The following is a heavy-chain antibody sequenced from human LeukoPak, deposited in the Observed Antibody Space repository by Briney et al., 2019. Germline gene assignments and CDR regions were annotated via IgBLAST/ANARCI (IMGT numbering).Heavy chain of an antibody. CDR2: INRDGSTT. J-gene: IGHJ5*02. D-gene: IGHD1-7*01. CDR1: GFTFSNFW. CDR3: AKDLNWNYAVDP. Sequence: GGSLRLSCAASGFTFSNFWMHWVRQAPGKGLVWVSRINRDGSTTDYADSVKGRFTISRDNAKNTLYLQMNSLRAEDTAVYYCAKDLNWNYAVDPWGQGTLVTDSS. V-gene: IGHV3-74*01.